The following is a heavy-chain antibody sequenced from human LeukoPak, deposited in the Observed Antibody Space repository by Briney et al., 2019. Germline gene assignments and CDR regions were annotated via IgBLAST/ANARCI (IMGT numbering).Heavy chain of an antibody. CDR1: GGSISSSSYY. Sequence: SETLSLTCTVSGGSISSSSYYWGWIRQPPGKGLEWIGSIYYSGSTYYNPSLKSRVTISVYTSKNQFSLKLSSVTAPDTAVYYCARHSGSGSYYFDYWGQGTLVTVSS. CDR2: IYYSGST. V-gene: IGHV4-39*01. J-gene: IGHJ4*02. CDR3: ARHSGSGSYYFDY. D-gene: IGHD1-26*01.